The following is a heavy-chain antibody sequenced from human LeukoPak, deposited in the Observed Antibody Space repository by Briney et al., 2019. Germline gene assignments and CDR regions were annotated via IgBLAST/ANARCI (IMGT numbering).Heavy chain of an antibody. Sequence: ASVKVSCKASGYTFTSYDINWVRQATGQGLEWMGWMNPNSGNTGYAQKFQGRVTMTRNTSISTAYMELSSLRSEDTAVYYCARASSTRGWFDPWGQGTLVTVSS. CDR1: GYTFTSYD. V-gene: IGHV1-8*01. CDR2: MNPNSGNT. CDR3: ARASSTRGWFDP. J-gene: IGHJ5*02. D-gene: IGHD2-2*01.